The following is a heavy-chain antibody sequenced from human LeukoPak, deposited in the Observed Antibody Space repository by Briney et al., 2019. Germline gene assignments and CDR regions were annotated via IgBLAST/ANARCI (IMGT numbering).Heavy chain of an antibody. V-gene: IGHV1-2*02. CDR1: GYTFTGYY. J-gene: IGHJ4*02. CDR3: ASRGSIFGVGEFDY. CDR2: INPNSGGT. D-gene: IGHD3-3*01. Sequence: ASVKVSCKASGYTFTGYYMHWVRQAPGQGLEWMGWINPNSGGTNYAQKFQGRVTMTRDTSISTAYMELSRLRSDDTAVYYFASRGSIFGVGEFDYWGQGTLVTVSS.